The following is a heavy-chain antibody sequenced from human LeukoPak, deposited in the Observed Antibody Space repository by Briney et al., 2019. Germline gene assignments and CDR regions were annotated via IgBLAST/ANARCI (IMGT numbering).Heavy chain of an antibody. CDR3: VKGRTIYYDFWSGYPPYYYYGMDV. Sequence: PGGSLRLSCSASGFTFSSYAMHWVRQAPGKGLEYVSAISSNGGSTYYADSVKGRFTISRDNSKNTVYLQMSSLRVEDAAVYYCVKGRTIYYDFWSGYPPYYYYGMDVWGQGTTVTVSS. J-gene: IGHJ6*02. V-gene: IGHV3-64D*09. CDR1: GFTFSSYA. D-gene: IGHD3-3*01. CDR2: ISSNGGST.